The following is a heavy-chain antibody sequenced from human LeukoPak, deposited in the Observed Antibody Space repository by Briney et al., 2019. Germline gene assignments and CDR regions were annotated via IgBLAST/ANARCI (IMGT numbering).Heavy chain of an antibody. J-gene: IGHJ5*02. CDR1: GGTFSSYA. CDR2: IIPIFGTA. V-gene: IGHV1-69*01. Sequence: SVKVSCKASGGTFSSYAISWVRQAPGQGLEWMGGIIPIFGTANHAQKFQGRVTITADESTSTAYMELSSLRSEDTAVYYCASEIAVAGTNWFDPWGQGTLVTVSS. D-gene: IGHD6-19*01. CDR3: ASEIAVAGTNWFDP.